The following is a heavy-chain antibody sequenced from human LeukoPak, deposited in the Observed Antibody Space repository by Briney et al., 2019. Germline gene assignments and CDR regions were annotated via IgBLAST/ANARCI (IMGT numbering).Heavy chain of an antibody. CDR1: GGTFSIYA. CDR2: IIPIFGTA. Sequence: SVTVSFKASGGTFSIYAISWVRQAPGQGLEWMGGIIPIFGTANYAQKFQGRVTITTDESTSTAYMELSSLRSEDTAVYYCARTHYDILTGYDYWGQGTLVTVSS. J-gene: IGHJ4*02. D-gene: IGHD3-9*01. V-gene: IGHV1-69*05. CDR3: ARTHYDILTGYDY.